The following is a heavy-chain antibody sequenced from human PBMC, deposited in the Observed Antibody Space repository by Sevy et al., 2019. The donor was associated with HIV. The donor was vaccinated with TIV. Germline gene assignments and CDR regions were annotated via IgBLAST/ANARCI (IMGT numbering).Heavy chain of an antibody. CDR2: IYYSGST. CDR3: ASRVNDFWSGDYYYMDV. Sequence: SETLSLTCTVSGGSISSSSYYWGWIRQPPGKGLEWIGSIYYSGSTYYNPSLKSRVTISVDTSKNRFSLKLSSVTAADTAVYYCASRVNDFWSGDYYYMDVWGKGTTVTVSS. D-gene: IGHD3-3*01. V-gene: IGHV4-39*01. J-gene: IGHJ6*03. CDR1: GGSISSSSYY.